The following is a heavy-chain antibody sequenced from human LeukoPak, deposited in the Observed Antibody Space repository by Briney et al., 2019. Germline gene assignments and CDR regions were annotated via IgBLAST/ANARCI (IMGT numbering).Heavy chain of an antibody. J-gene: IGHJ4*02. Sequence: GASVKVSCKASGYIFTDYAMNWVRQAPGQGLEWMGWINTNTGNPTYAQGFTGRFVFSLDTSVSTAYLQISSLKAEDTAVYYCARVNSGYDILFDYWGQGTLVTVSS. CDR2: INTNTGNP. V-gene: IGHV7-4-1*02. D-gene: IGHD5-12*01. CDR1: GYIFTDYA. CDR3: ARVNSGYDILFDY.